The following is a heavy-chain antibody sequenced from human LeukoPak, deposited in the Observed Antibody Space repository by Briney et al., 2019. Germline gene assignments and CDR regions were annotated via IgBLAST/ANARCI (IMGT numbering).Heavy chain of an antibody. Sequence: ASVKVSCKASGYTFTGYYMHWVRQAPGQGLEWMGRINPNSGGTNYAQKFQGRVTMTRDTSISTAYMELSRLRSDDTAVYYCARYKYQYGSGSYDYWGQGTLVTVSS. J-gene: IGHJ4*02. CDR3: ARYKYQYGSGSYDY. CDR2: INPNSGGT. D-gene: IGHD3-10*01. CDR1: GYTFTGYY. V-gene: IGHV1-2*06.